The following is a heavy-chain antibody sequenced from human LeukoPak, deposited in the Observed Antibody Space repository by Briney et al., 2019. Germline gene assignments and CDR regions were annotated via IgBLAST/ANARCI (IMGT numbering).Heavy chain of an antibody. V-gene: IGHV4-34*01. CDR2: INHSGST. D-gene: IGHD5-24*01. J-gene: IGHJ6*03. CDR1: GGSCSGYY. Sequence: PSETLSLTCAVYGGSCSGYYWSWIRQPPGKGLEWIGEINHSGSTNYNPSLKSRVTISVDTSKNQFSLRLSSVTAADTAVYYCARSDGYNWGYYYYYYYMDVWGKGTTVTVSS. CDR3: ARSDGYNWGYYYYYYYMDV.